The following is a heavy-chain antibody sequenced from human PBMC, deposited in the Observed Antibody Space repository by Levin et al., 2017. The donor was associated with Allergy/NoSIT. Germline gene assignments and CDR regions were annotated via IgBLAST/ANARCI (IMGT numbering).Heavy chain of an antibody. D-gene: IGHD2-2*01. CDR3: ARSTDCTSTRCYSWYFEL. Sequence: SETLSLTCTVSGGSISSSNWWSWVRQPPGKGLEWIGEIYHSGSSYYNPSLKRRVTMSIDKSKNQFSLKLNSVTAADTAMYFCARSTDCTSTRCYSWYFELRGRGTLVTVSS. CDR1: GGSISSSNW. CDR2: IYHSGSS. V-gene: IGHV4-4*02. J-gene: IGHJ2*01.